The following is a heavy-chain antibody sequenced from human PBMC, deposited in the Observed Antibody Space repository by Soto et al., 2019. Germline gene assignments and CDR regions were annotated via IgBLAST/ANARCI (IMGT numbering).Heavy chain of an antibody. CDR3: AKATRQHGGSAYYYDSSGSARRETYYYGMDV. Sequence: GGSLRLSCAASGFTFSSYGMHWVRQAPGKGLEWVAVISYDGSNKYYADSVKGRFTISRDNSKNTLYLQMNSLRAEDTAVYYCAKATRQHGGSAYYYDSSGSARRETYYYGMDVWGQGTTVTVSS. V-gene: IGHV3-30*18. CDR1: GFTFSSYG. CDR2: ISYDGSNK. D-gene: IGHD3-22*01. J-gene: IGHJ6*02.